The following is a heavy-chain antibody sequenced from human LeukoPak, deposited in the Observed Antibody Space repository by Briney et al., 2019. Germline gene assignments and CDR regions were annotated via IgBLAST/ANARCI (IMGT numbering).Heavy chain of an antibody. V-gene: IGHV4-59*01. J-gene: IGHJ4*02. CDR2: IYYSGST. CDR1: GGSISSYY. Sequence: SETLSHTCTVSGGSISSYYWSWIRQPPGKGLEWIGYIYYSGSTNYNPSLKSRVTISVDTSKNQFSLKLSSVTAADTAVYYCARGAFYGDYDYWGQGTLVTVSS. D-gene: IGHD4-17*01. CDR3: ARGAFYGDYDY.